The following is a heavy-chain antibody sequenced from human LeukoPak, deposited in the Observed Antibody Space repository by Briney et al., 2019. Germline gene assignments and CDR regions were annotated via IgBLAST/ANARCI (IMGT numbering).Heavy chain of an antibody. Sequence: ASVKVSRKVSGYTLTELSMHWVRQAPGKGLEWMGGFDPEDGETIYAQKFQGRVTMTEDTSTDTAYMELSSLRSEDTAVYYCATGLAYCGGDCFNYFDYWGQGTLVTVSS. J-gene: IGHJ4*02. CDR1: GYTLTELS. CDR2: FDPEDGET. D-gene: IGHD2-21*02. CDR3: ATGLAYCGGDCFNYFDY. V-gene: IGHV1-24*01.